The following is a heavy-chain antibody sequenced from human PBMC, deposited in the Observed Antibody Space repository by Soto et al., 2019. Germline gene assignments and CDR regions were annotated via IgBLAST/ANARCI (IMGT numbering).Heavy chain of an antibody. Sequence: EVQLLESGGGLVQPGGSLRLSCAASGFTFSSYAMTWVRQAPGKGLEWVSSISGSGGSTYYADSVKGRFTISSDNXKNTLYLQINSLRAEDTAVYYCANLAGGWYEAFGIWGQGTMVTVSS. V-gene: IGHV3-23*01. J-gene: IGHJ3*02. CDR2: ISGSGGST. CDR1: GFTFSSYA. D-gene: IGHD6-19*01. CDR3: ANLAGGWYEAFGI.